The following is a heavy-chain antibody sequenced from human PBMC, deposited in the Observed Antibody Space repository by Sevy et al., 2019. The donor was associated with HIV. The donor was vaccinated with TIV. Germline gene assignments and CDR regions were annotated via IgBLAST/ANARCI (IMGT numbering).Heavy chain of an antibody. D-gene: IGHD3-22*01. V-gene: IGHV1-24*01. J-gene: IGHJ4*02. Sequence: ASVKVSCKVSGYTLTELSMHWLRQAPGKGLEWVGSFDPEDGETVYEHNFQGRVSMTEDTSTATAYMEVISLKFEDTAVYYCATTPAYYDSSCYPFDYWGQGTLVTVSS. CDR1: GYTLTELS. CDR3: ATTPAYYDSSCYPFDY. CDR2: FDPEDGET.